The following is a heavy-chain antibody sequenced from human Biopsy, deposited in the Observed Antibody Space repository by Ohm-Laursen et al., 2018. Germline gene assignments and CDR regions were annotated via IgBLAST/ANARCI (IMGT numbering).Heavy chain of an antibody. Sequence: SLRLSCAAPGFTFSYYGMHWVRQAPGKGLEWVAVIWYDGSEKYYADSVKGRFTISRDNSKNRLYLQMDSLRGEDTAVYYCAKQGATILSSFDSWGQGTLVTVSS. J-gene: IGHJ5*01. D-gene: IGHD3-9*01. CDR2: IWYDGSEK. V-gene: IGHV3-33*06. CDR3: AKQGATILSSFDS. CDR1: GFTFSYYG.